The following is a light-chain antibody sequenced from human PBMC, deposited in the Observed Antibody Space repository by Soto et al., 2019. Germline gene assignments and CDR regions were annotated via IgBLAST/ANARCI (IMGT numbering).Light chain of an antibody. CDR3: AAWDESLNGWV. V-gene: IGLV1-44*01. J-gene: IGLJ3*02. Sequence: QSVLTQPPSASGTPGQWVTISCSGSSSNIGSNTVNWYQQLPRTAPKLLIYSNNQRPSGVPDRFSGSKSGTSASLAISGLQSEDEAYYYCAAWDESLNGWVFGGGTKLTVL. CDR1: SSNIGSNT. CDR2: SNN.